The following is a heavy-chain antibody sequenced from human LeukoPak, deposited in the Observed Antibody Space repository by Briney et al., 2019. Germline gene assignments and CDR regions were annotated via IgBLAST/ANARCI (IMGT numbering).Heavy chain of an antibody. D-gene: IGHD3-10*01. CDR1: GFTVSSNY. CDR3: AKVGITMVRGVIIPNYFDY. Sequence: GGSLRLSCAASGFTVSSNYMSWVRQAPGKGLEWVSVIYSGGSTYYADSVKGRFTISRDNSKNTLYLQMNSLRAEDTAVYYCAKVGITMVRGVIIPNYFDYWGQGTLVTVSS. CDR2: IYSGGST. J-gene: IGHJ4*02. V-gene: IGHV3-53*01.